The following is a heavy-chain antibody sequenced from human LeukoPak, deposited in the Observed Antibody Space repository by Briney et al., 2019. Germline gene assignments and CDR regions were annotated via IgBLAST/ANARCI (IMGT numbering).Heavy chain of an antibody. V-gene: IGHV4-30-2*01. D-gene: IGHD5-18*01. CDR1: GGFISSGGYS. CDR3: ASKENKGGYSY. J-gene: IGHJ4*02. Sequence: SETLSLTCAVSGGFISSGGYSWSWIRQPPGKGLEWIGYIYHSGSTYYNPSLKSRVTISVDRSKNQFSLKLSSVTAADTAVYYCASKENKGGYSYWGQGTLVTVSS. CDR2: IYHSGST.